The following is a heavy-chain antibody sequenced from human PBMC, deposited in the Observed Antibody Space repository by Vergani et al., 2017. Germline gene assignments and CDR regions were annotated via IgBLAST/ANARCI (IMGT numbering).Heavy chain of an antibody. CDR1: GGSFSGYY. Sequence: QVQLQQWGAGLLKPSETLSLTCAVYGGSFSGYYWSWIRQPPGKGLEWIGEINHSGSTNSNPSLKSRVTISVDTSKNQFSLTLSSVTAADTAVYYCARYRCLEWLLYDYYYYMDVWGKGTTVTVSS. D-gene: IGHD3-3*01. CDR2: INHSGST. CDR3: ARYRCLEWLLYDYYYYMDV. V-gene: IGHV4-34*01. J-gene: IGHJ6*03.